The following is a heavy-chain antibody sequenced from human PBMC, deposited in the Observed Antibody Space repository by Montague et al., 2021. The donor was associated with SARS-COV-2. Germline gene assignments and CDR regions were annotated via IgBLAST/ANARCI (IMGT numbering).Heavy chain of an antibody. CDR1: GDSVTERY. CDR2: LHPYGDI. V-gene: IGHV4-4*07. J-gene: IGHJ3*02. D-gene: IGHD2-21*01. CDR3: AIGGDSAKCGI. Sequence: SETLSLTCTVSGDSVTERYLNWVRQAAGKGLEWIGFLHPYGDIHYNASLKSRVILSRDASKNQFSLTLTSVTAADTAVYYCAIGGDSAKCGIWGRGTLVTVSS.